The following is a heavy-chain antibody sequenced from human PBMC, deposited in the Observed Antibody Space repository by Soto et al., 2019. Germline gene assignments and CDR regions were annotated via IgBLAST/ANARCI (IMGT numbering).Heavy chain of an antibody. D-gene: IGHD3-3*01. CDR3: ATRITVFGLLIPPFDP. V-gene: IGHV4-34*02. CDR1: GGSVNGYY. Sequence: QVHLQQWGAGLLKPSETLSLTCAVYGGSVNGYYWNWIRQPPGKGLEWIGEINHTGGTHYNPSLKHRVTMSVDTSTNQLSLRLSSVTGADTAIYYCATRITVFGLLIPPFDPWGQRTQVTVSS. CDR2: INHTGGT. J-gene: IGHJ5*02.